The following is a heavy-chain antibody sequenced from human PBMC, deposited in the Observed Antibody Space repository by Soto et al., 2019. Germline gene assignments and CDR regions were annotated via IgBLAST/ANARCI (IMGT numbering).Heavy chain of an antibody. CDR3: AKGRGGKTVANFGMDV. D-gene: IGHD3-16*01. Sequence: ASVKVSCKASGDSVSNDYLHWVRQAPGQGFEWLGLISPFGGATAYAQRFERRVTVTMDKSSTTFYLELSSLRSDDTAVYYCAKGRGGKTVANFGMDVWGQGVTVTVSS. CDR2: ISPFGGAT. V-gene: IGHV1-46*01. CDR1: GDSVSNDY. J-gene: IGHJ6*02.